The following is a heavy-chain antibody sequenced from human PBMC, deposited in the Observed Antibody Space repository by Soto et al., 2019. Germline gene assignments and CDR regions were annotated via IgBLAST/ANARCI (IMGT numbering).Heavy chain of an antibody. V-gene: IGHV3-30*18. CDR1: GFTFSTYG. Sequence: GVSLRLSCAASGFTFSTYGMHWVRQAPGKGLEWVAAMSSDGTKQYYVDSVKGRFTISRDNSRNTLFLQLNSLRDEDTAVYYCAKEYGSTWIDNWGQG. CDR2: MSSDGTKQ. CDR3: AKEYGSTWIDN. J-gene: IGHJ4*02. D-gene: IGHD6-13*01.